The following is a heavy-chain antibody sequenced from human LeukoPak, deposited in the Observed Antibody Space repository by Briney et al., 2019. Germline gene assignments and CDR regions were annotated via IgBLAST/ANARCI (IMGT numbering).Heavy chain of an antibody. CDR3: ARGPYYYDSSGYSFSLDY. V-gene: IGHV4-34*01. CDR1: GGSFSGYY. CDR2: INHSGST. Sequence: SETLSLTCAVYGGSFSGYYWSWIRQPPGKGLEWIGEINHSGSTNYNPSLKSRVTISVDTFKNQFSLKLSSVTAADTAVYYCARGPYYYDSSGYSFSLDYWGQGTLVTVSS. J-gene: IGHJ4*02. D-gene: IGHD3-22*01.